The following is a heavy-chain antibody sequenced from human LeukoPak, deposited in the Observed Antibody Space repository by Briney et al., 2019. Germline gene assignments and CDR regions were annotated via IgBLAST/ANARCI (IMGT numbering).Heavy chain of an antibody. CDR3: ARDGSLGTQLWPCYFDY. D-gene: IGHD5-18*01. J-gene: IGHJ4*02. CDR2: IIPIFGTA. V-gene: IGHV1-69*05. CDR1: GGTFSSYA. Sequence: GASVKVSCKASGGTFSSYAISWVRQAPGQGLEWMGGIIPIFGTANYAQKFQGRVTITTDESTSTAYMELSSLRSEDTTVYYCARDGSLGTQLWPCYFDYWGQGTLVTVSS.